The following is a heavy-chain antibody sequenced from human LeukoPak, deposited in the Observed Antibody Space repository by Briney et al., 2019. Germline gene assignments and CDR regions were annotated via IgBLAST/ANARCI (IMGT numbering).Heavy chain of an antibody. CDR2: IFHSGST. V-gene: IGHV4-39*01. J-gene: IGHJ4*02. CDR1: GGSISTSNYY. D-gene: IGHD2-2*01. CDR3: ARLIIVVVPAAIGH. Sequence: PSETLSLTCTVSGGSISTSNYYWGWIRQPPGKGLEWIGNIFHSGSTYYNPSLKSRVTISVDTSKNQFSLKLSSVTAADTAVYYCARLIIVVVPAAIGHWGQGTLVTVSS.